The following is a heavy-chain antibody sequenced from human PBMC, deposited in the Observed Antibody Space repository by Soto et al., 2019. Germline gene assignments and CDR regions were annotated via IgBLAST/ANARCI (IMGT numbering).Heavy chain of an antibody. D-gene: IGHD1-1*01. CDR3: ARGRANYYLDI. Sequence: EVQLVQSGGDLVQPGGSLRLSCKASGFTFSGYSMDWVRQAPGKGLEWIAYISGGGVPVYYADSVKGRFTISRDNAKNSLYLQLNHLRDEDTAIYYCARGRANYYLDIWGQGALVTVSS. CDR1: GFTFSGYS. V-gene: IGHV3-48*02. J-gene: IGHJ4*02. CDR2: ISGGGVPV.